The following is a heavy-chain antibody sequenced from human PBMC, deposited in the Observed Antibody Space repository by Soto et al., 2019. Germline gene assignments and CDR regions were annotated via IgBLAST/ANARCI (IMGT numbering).Heavy chain of an antibody. V-gene: IGHV3-7*01. Sequence: GGSLRLSCAASGFSFSNYWMSWVRQAPGKGLEWVANIKEDGGEKFYVDSVRGRFTISRDNAKNSVYLQMNSLRVEDTAVYYCARDNYYDSSGHYWGQGALVTVSS. D-gene: IGHD3-22*01. CDR2: IKEDGGEK. CDR1: GFSFSNYW. J-gene: IGHJ4*02. CDR3: ARDNYYDSSGHY.